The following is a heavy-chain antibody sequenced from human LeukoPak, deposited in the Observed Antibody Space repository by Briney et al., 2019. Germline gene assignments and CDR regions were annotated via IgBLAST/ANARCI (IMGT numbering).Heavy chain of an antibody. CDR3: ARGSGSYGY. J-gene: IGHJ4*02. D-gene: IGHD1-26*01. CDR2: MNPNSGNT. CDR1: GYTFTSYD. Sequence: ASVKVSCKPSGYTFTSYDINWVRQATGQGLEWMGWMNPNSGNTGYAQKFQGRVTITRNTSISTAYMELTSLRSDDTAVYYCARGSGSYGYWGQGTLVTVSS. V-gene: IGHV1-8*03.